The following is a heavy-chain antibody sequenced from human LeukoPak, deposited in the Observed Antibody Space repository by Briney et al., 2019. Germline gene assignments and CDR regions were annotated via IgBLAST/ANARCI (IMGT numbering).Heavy chain of an antibody. Sequence: GASVKVSCKASGYTFTSYYMHWVRQAPGQGLEWMGIINPSGGSTNYAQKFQGRVTMTTDASTSTVYMELRSLRSDDTALYYCARDRSNSDYWGQGTLVTVSS. J-gene: IGHJ4*02. V-gene: IGHV1-46*01. D-gene: IGHD5-24*01. CDR1: GYTFTSYY. CDR2: INPSGGST. CDR3: ARDRSNSDY.